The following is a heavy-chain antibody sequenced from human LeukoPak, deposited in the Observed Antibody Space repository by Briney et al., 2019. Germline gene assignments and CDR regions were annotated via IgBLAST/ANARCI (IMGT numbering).Heavy chain of an antibody. V-gene: IGHV3-23*01. CDR3: AKDRILWFGELLSRGFDY. CDR2: ISGSGGST. Sequence: GGSLRLSCAAPGFTFSSYAMSWVRQAPGKGLEWVSAISGSGGSTYYADSVKGRFTISRDNSKNTLYLQMNSLRAEDTAVYYCAKDRILWFGELLSRGFDYWGQGTLVTVSS. J-gene: IGHJ4*02. CDR1: GFTFSSYA. D-gene: IGHD3-10*01.